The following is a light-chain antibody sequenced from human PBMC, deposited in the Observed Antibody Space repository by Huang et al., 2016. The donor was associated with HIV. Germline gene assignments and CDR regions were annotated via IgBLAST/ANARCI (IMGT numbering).Light chain of an antibody. J-gene: IGKJ2*01. CDR2: WAA. Sequence: DIVMTQSPDSLAVSLGERATINCKSRQSVLDNSNNKNCLAWFQQKPGQHPKLLIYWAASREAGVPERFSGSGSGTDFTLTISSLQAEDVAVYYCHQYYNTPYTFGQGTKLEIK. CDR1: QSVLDNSNNKNC. CDR3: HQYYNTPYT. V-gene: IGKV4-1*01.